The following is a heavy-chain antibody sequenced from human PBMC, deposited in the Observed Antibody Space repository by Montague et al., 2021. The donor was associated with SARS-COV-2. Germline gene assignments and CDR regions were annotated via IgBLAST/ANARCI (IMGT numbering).Heavy chain of an antibody. Sequence: PALVKPTQTLTLTCTFSGFSLSTSGMCVSWIRQPPGKALEWLALXDWDDDKYYSTSLKTRLTTSKDTSKNQVVLTMTNMDPVDTATYYCARIRDYDILTGSYSGFDYWGQGTLVTVSS. CDR1: GFSLSTSGMC. D-gene: IGHD3-9*01. CDR3: ARIRDYDILTGSYSGFDY. CDR2: XDWDDDK. J-gene: IGHJ4*02. V-gene: IGHV2-70*01.